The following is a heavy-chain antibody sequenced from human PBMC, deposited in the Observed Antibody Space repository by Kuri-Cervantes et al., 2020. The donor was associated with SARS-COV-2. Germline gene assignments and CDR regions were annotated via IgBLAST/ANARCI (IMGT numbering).Heavy chain of an antibody. CDR1: GYTFNIYD. Sequence: ASVKVSCKASGYTFNIYDIHWVRQATGQGLEWMGWMNPNSGITGYAQKFQGRVTMTRDTSTSTVYMELSSLRSEDTAVYYCARAGWATGCTNGVCYTPYFDYWGQGTLVTVSS. CDR2: MNPNSGIT. J-gene: IGHJ4*02. CDR3: ARAGWATGCTNGVCYTPYFDY. D-gene: IGHD2-8*01. V-gene: IGHV1-8*02.